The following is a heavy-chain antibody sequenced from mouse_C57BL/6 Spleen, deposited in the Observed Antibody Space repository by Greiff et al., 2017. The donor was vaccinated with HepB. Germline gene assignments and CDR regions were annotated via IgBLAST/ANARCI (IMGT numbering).Heavy chain of an antibody. Sequence: EVQLQQSGPELVKPGASVKISCKASGYTFTDYYMNWVKQSHGKSLEWIGDINPNNGGTSYNQKFKGKATLTVDKSSSTAYMELRSLTSEDSAVYYGARDDYDEAWFAYWGQGTLVTVSA. CDR1: GYTFTDYY. CDR2: INPNNGGT. D-gene: IGHD2-4*01. V-gene: IGHV1-26*01. CDR3: ARDDYDEAWFAY. J-gene: IGHJ3*01.